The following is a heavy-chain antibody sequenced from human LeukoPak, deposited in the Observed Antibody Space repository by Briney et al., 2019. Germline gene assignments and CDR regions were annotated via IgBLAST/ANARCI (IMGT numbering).Heavy chain of an antibody. V-gene: IGHV1-18*01. CDR1: GYTFTSYG. CDR2: ISAYNGDT. CDR3: ARDIVSGPPFDY. D-gene: IGHD2-15*01. Sequence: ASVKVSCKASGYTFTSYGFSWVRQAPGQGLEWMGWISAYNGDTNYAQKVQGRVTMTTDTSTSRAYMELRSLRSDDTAVYYCARDIVSGPPFDYWGQGTLVTVSS. J-gene: IGHJ4*02.